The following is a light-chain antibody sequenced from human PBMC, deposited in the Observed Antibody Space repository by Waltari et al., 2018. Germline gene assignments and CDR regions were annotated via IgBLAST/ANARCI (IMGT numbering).Light chain of an antibody. CDR3: QQYASTPPT. J-gene: IGKJ1*01. Sequence: EVVLTQSPGTLSLSPGAGATLSCRASQSIGSYLGWYQQKPGQAPRPLISGTSSRATGIPDRFIGSGSGTDFTLTISSLEPEDFAVYYCQQYASTPPTFGQGTKLE. CDR1: QSIGSY. V-gene: IGKV3-20*01. CDR2: GTS.